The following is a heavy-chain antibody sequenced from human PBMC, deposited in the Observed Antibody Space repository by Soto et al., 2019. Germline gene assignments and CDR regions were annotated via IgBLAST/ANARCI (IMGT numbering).Heavy chain of an antibody. CDR1: GFTFSYYY. V-gene: IGHV3-11*01. D-gene: IGHD3-22*01. J-gene: IGHJ4*02. CDR2: ISSSGSTI. CDR3: ASYVEYYYDSSGHPAG. Sequence: GGSLRLSCAASGFTFSYYYMSWIRQAPGKGLEWVSYISSSGSTIYYADSVKGRFTISRDNAKNSLYLQMNSLRAEDTAVYYCASYVEYYYDSSGHPAGWGQGTLVTVSS.